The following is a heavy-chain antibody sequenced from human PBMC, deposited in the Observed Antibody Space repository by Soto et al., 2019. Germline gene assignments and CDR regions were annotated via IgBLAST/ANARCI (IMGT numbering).Heavy chain of an antibody. D-gene: IGHD3-16*01. CDR1: GVSISSGDDY. J-gene: IGHJ4*02. CDR3: ARGGAYDY. CDR2: IYSSGNT. Sequence: QVQLQESGPGLVKPSQTLSLTCIVSGVSISSGDDYWTWIRQPPGKGLEWIGYIYSSGNTDSNPSLRSRVTISSDTCKNQFSLKLTSVTAADTAVYYCARGGAYDYWGQGALVTVSS. V-gene: IGHV4-30-4*01.